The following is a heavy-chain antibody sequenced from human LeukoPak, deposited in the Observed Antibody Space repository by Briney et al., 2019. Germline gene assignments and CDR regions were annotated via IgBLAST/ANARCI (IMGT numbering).Heavy chain of an antibody. Sequence: PSETLSLTCTVSGGSISSSSYYWGWIRQPPGKGLEWIGSIYYSGSTYYNPSLKSRVTISVDTSKNQFSLKLSSVTAADTAVYYCASDSEGLRSSQGIHYDAFDIWGQGTMVTVSS. CDR3: ASDSEGLRSSQGIHYDAFDI. J-gene: IGHJ3*02. D-gene: IGHD6-13*01. V-gene: IGHV4-39*07. CDR2: IYYSGST. CDR1: GGSISSSSYY.